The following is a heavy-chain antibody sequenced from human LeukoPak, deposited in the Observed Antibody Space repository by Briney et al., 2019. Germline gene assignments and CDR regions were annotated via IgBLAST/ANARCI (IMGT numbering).Heavy chain of an antibody. V-gene: IGHV3-21*01. D-gene: IGHD2-21*02. CDR2: ITSSSSYI. CDR1: GFTFSSYS. J-gene: IGHJ4*02. CDR3: ARDAPEAYCGGDCYSY. Sequence: GGSLRRSCAASGFTFSSYSMNWVRQAPGKGLEWVSSITSSSSYIYYADSVKGRFTVSRDNAKNSLFLQMNSLRAEDTAVYYCARDAPEAYCGGDCYSYWGQGTLVTVSS.